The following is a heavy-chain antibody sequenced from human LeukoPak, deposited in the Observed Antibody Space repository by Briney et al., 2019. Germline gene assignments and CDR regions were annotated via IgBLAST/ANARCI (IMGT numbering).Heavy chain of an antibody. CDR2: ISSSSSYI. D-gene: IGHD1-14*01. Sequence: GGSLRLSCAASGFTFSSYSMNWVRQAPGKGLEWVSSISSSSSYIYYADSVKGRFTISRDNAKNSLYPQMNSLRAEDTAVYYCARDGIRLESFDYWGQGTLVTVSS. CDR3: ARDGIRLESFDY. CDR1: GFTFSSYS. J-gene: IGHJ4*02. V-gene: IGHV3-21*01.